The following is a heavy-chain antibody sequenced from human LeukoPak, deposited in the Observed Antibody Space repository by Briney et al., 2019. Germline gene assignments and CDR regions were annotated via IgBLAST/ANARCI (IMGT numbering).Heavy chain of an antibody. CDR2: IYYSGST. CDR1: GGSISSYY. Sequence: SETLSLTCTVSGGSISSYYWSWIRQPPGKGLEWIGYIYYSGSTNYNPSLKSRVTISVDTSKNQFSLKLSSVTAADTAVYYCASSKASRGFDYWGQGTLVTVSS. V-gene: IGHV4-59*12. J-gene: IGHJ4*02. CDR3: ASSKASRGFDY.